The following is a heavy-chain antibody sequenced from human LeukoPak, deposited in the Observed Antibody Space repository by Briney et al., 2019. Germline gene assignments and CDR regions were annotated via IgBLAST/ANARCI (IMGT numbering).Heavy chain of an antibody. Sequence: PSETLSLTCTVSGGSISTSSYYWGWVRQPPGKGLEWIGNIFYSGSTYYSPSLKSRVTISVDTSKNQFSLKLSSVTAADTAVYYCAGLIRPGWFDPWGQGTLVTVSS. CDR2: IFYSGST. V-gene: IGHV4-39*01. CDR3: AGLIRPGWFDP. J-gene: IGHJ5*02. CDR1: GGSISTSSYY. D-gene: IGHD1-14*01.